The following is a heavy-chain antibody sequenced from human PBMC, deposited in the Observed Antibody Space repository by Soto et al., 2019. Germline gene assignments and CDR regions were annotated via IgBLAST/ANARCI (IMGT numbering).Heavy chain of an antibody. CDR1: GGSISNHY. CDR2: IYYNGNT. Sequence: ASETLSLTCTVSGGSISNHYWSWIRQPPGKGLEWIGYIYYNGNTNYNPSLKSRVTMSVDTSKNQISPKFSSVTAADTAVYYCTRANWYSEYWGQGTLVTVSS. CDR3: TRANWYSEY. D-gene: IGHD7-27*01. J-gene: IGHJ4*02. V-gene: IGHV4-59*11.